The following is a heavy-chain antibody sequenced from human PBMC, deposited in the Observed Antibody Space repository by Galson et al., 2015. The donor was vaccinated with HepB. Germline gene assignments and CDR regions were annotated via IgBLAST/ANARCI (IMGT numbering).Heavy chain of an antibody. J-gene: IGHJ4*02. V-gene: IGHV1-3*01. D-gene: IGHD6-13*01. CDR2: INAAKGGT. CDR1: GYTLTDFA. Sequence: SVKVSCKASGYTLTDFAMHWVRQAPGRRFEWMGWINAAKGGTKYSQKFQGRVTITRDTSASTAYMELSSLKSEDTAVYYCARSRPSSSWFVGDYWGQGTPVTVSS. CDR3: ARSRPSSSWFVGDY.